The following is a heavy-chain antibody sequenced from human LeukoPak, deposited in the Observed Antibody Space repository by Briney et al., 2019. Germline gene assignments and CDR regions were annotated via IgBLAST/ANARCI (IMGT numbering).Heavy chain of an antibody. D-gene: IGHD1-26*01. Sequence: GGSLRLSCAASGFTFSSYWMHWVRQAPGKGLAWVSRINSDGSSTSYADSVKGRFTISRDNAKNTLYLQMNSLRAEDTAVYYCARVRSGSSAGNYGMDVWGQGTTVTVSS. CDR2: INSDGSST. CDR3: ARVRSGSSAGNYGMDV. J-gene: IGHJ6*02. CDR1: GFTFSSYW. V-gene: IGHV3-74*01.